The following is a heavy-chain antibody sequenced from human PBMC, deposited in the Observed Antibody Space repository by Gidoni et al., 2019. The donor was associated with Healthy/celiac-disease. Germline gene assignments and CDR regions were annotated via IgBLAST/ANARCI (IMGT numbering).Heavy chain of an antibody. Sequence: QLQLQESGPGLVKPSETLSLTCTVAGGSISSSSYYWGWIRQPPGKGLEWIGSIYYSGSTYSHPSLKSRVTISVDTSKNQFSLKLSSVTAADTAVYYCARRPKYSSGWYGGHWFDPWGQGTLVTVSS. CDR3: ARRPKYSSGWYGGHWFDP. J-gene: IGHJ5*02. CDR2: IYYSGST. V-gene: IGHV4-39*01. D-gene: IGHD6-19*01. CDR1: GGSISSSSYY.